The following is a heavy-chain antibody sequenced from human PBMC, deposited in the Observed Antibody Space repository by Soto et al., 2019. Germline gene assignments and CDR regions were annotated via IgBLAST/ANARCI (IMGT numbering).Heavy chain of an antibody. V-gene: IGHV4-59*01. CDR2: IYFRGTT. D-gene: IGHD3-22*01. J-gene: IGHJ4*02. Sequence: SETLSLTCPVSGYSIISYYWSCILKPPGKGLEWIGYIYFRGTTNYNPSLKSRVTMSAGTSKNQFSLKLNSVTAADTAVYYCARMNYYDTSGYPFDYWGQGMMVTVS. CDR1: GYSIISYY. CDR3: ARMNYYDTSGYPFDY.